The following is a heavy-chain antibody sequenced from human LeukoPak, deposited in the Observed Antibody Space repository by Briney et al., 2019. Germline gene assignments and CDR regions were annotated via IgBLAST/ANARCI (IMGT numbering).Heavy chain of an antibody. D-gene: IGHD6-13*01. CDR2: INSDGSST. Sequence: GGSLRLSCAASGFTFSSYWMHWVRQAPGKGLVWVSRINSDGSSTSYADSVKGRFTISRDNAKNTLYLQMNSLRAEDTAVYYCARDDGGSSWYGAFDIWGQGTMVTVSS. CDR1: GFTFSSYW. CDR3: ARDDGGSSWYGAFDI. V-gene: IGHV3-74*01. J-gene: IGHJ3*02.